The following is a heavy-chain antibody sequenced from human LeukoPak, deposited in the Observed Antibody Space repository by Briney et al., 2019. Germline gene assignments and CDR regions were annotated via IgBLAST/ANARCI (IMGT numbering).Heavy chain of an antibody. CDR1: GFTFSSYS. J-gene: IGHJ4*02. CDR3: ARGSERQLGLFDY. D-gene: IGHD1-1*01. V-gene: IGHV3-64*01. CDR2: ITSNGATT. Sequence: GGSLRLSCAASGFTFSSYSMHWVRQAQGKGLEYISAITSNGATTYYANSVKGRFTVSRDSSKNTLYLQMGSLRAEDMAVYYCARGSERQLGLFDYWGQGTLVTVSS.